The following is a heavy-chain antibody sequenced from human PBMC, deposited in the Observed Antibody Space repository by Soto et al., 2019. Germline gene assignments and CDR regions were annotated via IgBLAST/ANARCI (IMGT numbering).Heavy chain of an antibody. V-gene: IGHV3-21*01. CDR3: ARDEYEVTTSYYYMDV. J-gene: IGHJ6*03. Sequence: GGSLRLSCAASGFTFSSYSMNWVRQAPGKGLEWVSSISSSSSYIYYADSVKGRFTISRDNAKNSLYLQMNSLRAEDTAVYYCARDEYEVTTSYYYMDVWGKGTTVTVSS. CDR2: ISSSSSYI. D-gene: IGHD4-17*01. CDR1: GFTFSSYS.